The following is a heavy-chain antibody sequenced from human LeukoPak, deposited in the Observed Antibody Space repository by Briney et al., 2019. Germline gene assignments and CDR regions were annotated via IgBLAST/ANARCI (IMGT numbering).Heavy chain of an antibody. CDR3: ASVGYSSSSGLDP. Sequence: PGGSLRLSCAASGFTFSSYSMNWVRQAPGKGLEWVSSISSSSSYIYYADSVKGRFTISRDNAKNSLYLQMNSLRAEDTAVYYCASVGYSSSSGLDPWGQGTLVTVPS. CDR2: ISSSSSYI. CDR1: GFTFSSYS. D-gene: IGHD6-13*01. J-gene: IGHJ5*02. V-gene: IGHV3-21*01.